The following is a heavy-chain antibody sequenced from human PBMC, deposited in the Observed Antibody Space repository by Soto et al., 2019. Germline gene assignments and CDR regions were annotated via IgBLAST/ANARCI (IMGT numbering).Heavy chain of an antibody. V-gene: IGHV4-39*01. D-gene: IGHD1-26*01. CDR2: IYYIGTT. CDR1: GGSITSSRYY. CDR3: ARNLDSGTYIFDY. Sequence: TLSLTCTVSGGSITSSRYYWGWIRQSPGKGLEWIGSIYYIGTTYYSPSLKSRVTISVDTSKNQFSLKLSSVTAADTAVYYCARNLDSGTYIFDYWGQGALVTVSS. J-gene: IGHJ4*02.